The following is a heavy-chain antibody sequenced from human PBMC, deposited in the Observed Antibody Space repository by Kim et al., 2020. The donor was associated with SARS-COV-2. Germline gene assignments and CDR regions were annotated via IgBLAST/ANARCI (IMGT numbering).Heavy chain of an antibody. Sequence: SLLLSFSFSLFPFPPSFLPFFLPSPLPFLFFFLLFSIFVFFSTYASSLNGRFPFSIAPAENTLYLQMNSLRAEDTAVYYCARGFFRDGFDVWGQGTTVTVSS. J-gene: IGHJ6*02. CDR3: ARGFFRDGFDV. CDR1: LFPFPPSF. CDR2: FSIFVFFS. D-gene: IGHD3-10*01. V-gene: IGHV3-74*01.